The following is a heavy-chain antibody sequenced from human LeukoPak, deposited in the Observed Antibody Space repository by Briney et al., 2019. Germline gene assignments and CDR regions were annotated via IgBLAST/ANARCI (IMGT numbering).Heavy chain of an antibody. D-gene: IGHD3-16*01. CDR1: GFTFSSYA. Sequence: GGSLRLSCVASGFTFSSYAMNWVRQAPGKGLEWVSSISSSSSYIYYADSVKGRFTISRDNAKNSLYLQMNSLRAEDTAVYYCASGRGIDYWGQGTLVTVSS. J-gene: IGHJ4*02. CDR3: ASGRGIDY. CDR2: ISSSSSYI. V-gene: IGHV3-21*01.